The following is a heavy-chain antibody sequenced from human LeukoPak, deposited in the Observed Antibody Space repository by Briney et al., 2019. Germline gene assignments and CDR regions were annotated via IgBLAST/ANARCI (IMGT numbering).Heavy chain of an antibody. CDR2: ISSSGSTI. Sequence: GGSLRLSCAASGFTFSSYEMNWVRQAPGKGLEWVSYISSSGSTIYYADSVKGRFTISRDNAKNSLYLQMNSLRAEDTAVYYCGRIYSDAFDIWGQGTMVTVSS. V-gene: IGHV3-48*03. CDR3: GRIYSDAFDI. J-gene: IGHJ3*02. D-gene: IGHD6-13*01. CDR1: GFTFSSYE.